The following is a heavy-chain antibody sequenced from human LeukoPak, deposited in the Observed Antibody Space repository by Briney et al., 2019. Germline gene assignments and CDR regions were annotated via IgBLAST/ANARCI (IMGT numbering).Heavy chain of an antibody. CDR1: GFTFSSYG. J-gene: IGHJ5*02. D-gene: IGHD4-23*01. Sequence: GRSLRLSCAASGFTFSSYGMHWVRQAPGKGLEWVAVIWYDGSNKYYADSVKGRFTISRDNSKNTLYLQMNSLRAEDTAVYYCATVTRGTTLDHWGQGTLVTVSS. V-gene: IGHV3-33*01. CDR2: IWYDGSNK. CDR3: ATVTRGTTLDH.